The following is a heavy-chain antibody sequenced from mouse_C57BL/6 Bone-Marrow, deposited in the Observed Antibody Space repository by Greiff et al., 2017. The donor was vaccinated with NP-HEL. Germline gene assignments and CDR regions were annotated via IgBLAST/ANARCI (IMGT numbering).Heavy chain of an antibody. D-gene: IGHD2-2*01. J-gene: IGHJ2*01. V-gene: IGHV1-82*01. CDR2: IYPGDGDT. Sequence: QVQLQQSGPELVKPGASVKISCKASGYAFSSSWMNWVKQRPGKGLEWIGRIYPGDGDTNYNGKFKGKATLTADKSSSTAYMQLSSLTSEASAVYFCARGGNYGYDVDYFDYWGQGTTLTVSS. CDR3: ARGGNYGYDVDYFDY. CDR1: GYAFSSSW.